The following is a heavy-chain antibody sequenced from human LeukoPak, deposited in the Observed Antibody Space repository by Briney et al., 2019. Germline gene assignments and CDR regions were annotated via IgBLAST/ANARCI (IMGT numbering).Heavy chain of an antibody. D-gene: IGHD3-22*01. CDR1: GFTFSSYS. CDR2: ISSSSSTI. V-gene: IGHV3-48*01. CDR3: ARDLFLYYYDSSGYSYSGFDY. Sequence: PGGSLRLSCAASGFTFSSYSMNWVRQAPGKGVEGVSYISSSSSTIYYADSVKGRFTISRDNDKKSLYLQMKSLRAEDTDVYDCARDLFLYYYDSSGYSYSGFDYWGQGTLVTVSS. J-gene: IGHJ4*02.